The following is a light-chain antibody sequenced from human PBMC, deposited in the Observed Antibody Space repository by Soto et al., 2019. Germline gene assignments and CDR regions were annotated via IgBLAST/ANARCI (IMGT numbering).Light chain of an antibody. J-gene: IGLJ1*01. Sequence: QAVVTQEPSVPVSPGGTVTLTCGSSTGAVSSGHYPYGFQQKPGQAPRTLIYDTTKKHSWTPARFSGSLVGGKAALTRSGAQPEDEAEYYCLLSSSSTQYVFGSCTKLTVL. CDR1: TGAVSSGHY. CDR2: DTT. V-gene: IGLV7-46*01. CDR3: LLSSSSTQYV.